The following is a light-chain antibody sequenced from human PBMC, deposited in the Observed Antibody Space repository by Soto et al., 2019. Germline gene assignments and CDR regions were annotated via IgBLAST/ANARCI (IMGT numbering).Light chain of an antibody. CDR3: QQYNNWPLT. V-gene: IGKV3-15*01. J-gene: IGKJ4*01. CDR2: GTS. Sequence: IVVTRSPVTLSVRPLGIATRSSRASQNISRSLAWYQQKPGQGPSLLIYGTSTRAGGVPARFSGGGSGTEFTLTISSLQSEDFAVYYCQQYNNWPLTFGGGTKVDIK. CDR1: QNISRS.